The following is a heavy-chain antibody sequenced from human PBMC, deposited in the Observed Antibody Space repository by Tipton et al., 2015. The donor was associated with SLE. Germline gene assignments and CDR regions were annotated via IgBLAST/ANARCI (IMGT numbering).Heavy chain of an antibody. CDR1: GYTFTSYY. CDR3: AIHGSTDC. V-gene: IGHV1-46*01. D-gene: IGHD2/OR15-2a*01. J-gene: IGHJ4*02. CDR2: INPYSGST. Sequence: QLVQSGAEVKKPGASVKVSCKASGYTFTSYYIHWVRQAPGQGLEWVGLINPYSGSTNYTQKLQGRVTMTRDTSTSTVDMELQSLRSEDTAVYYCAIHGSTDCWGQGMLVTVSS.